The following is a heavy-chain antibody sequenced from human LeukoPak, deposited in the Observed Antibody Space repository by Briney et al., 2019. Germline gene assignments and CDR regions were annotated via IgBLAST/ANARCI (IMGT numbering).Heavy chain of an antibody. J-gene: IGHJ6*03. CDR2: IRPHNGDK. V-gene: IGHV1-18*01. CDR3: ARDRIFGVASDYYMDV. D-gene: IGHD3-3*02. CDR1: SYSFTYYG. Sequence: GAPVKVSCKTSSYSFTYYGFSWVRQAPGQGLEWMGWIRPHNGDKHYAQKFQDRVTLTTDTSTSTVYLDLRSLRSDDTAVYFCARDRIFGVASDYYMDVWGKGTPVAVSS.